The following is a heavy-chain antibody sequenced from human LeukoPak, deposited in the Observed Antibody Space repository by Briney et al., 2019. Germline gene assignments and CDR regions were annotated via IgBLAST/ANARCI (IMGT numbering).Heavy chain of an antibody. J-gene: IGHJ5*02. CDR3: ARPYYYDSRIDP. CDR2: TYYSGST. CDR1: GGSISRGDYY. D-gene: IGHD3-22*01. V-gene: IGHV4-30-4*01. Sequence: SETLSLTCTVSGGSISRGDYYWSWIRQPPGKGLEWIGCTYYSGSTYYNPSLKSRATISVDTSKNQFSLKLTSVTAEDKAVYYCARPYYYDSRIDPWRQGTLVSVSS.